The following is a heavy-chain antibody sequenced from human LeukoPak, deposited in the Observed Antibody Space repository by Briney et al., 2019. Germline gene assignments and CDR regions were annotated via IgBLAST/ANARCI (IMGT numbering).Heavy chain of an antibody. Sequence: PSETLSLTCTASGGSISSSSYYWGWIRQPPGKGLEWIGSIYYSGSTYYNPSLKSRVTISVDTSKNQFSLTLSSVTAADTAVYYCARQGRLLLQYYFDYWGQGTLVTVSS. CDR2: IYYSGST. J-gene: IGHJ4*02. D-gene: IGHD3-22*01. CDR1: GGSISSSSYY. CDR3: ARQGRLLLQYYFDY. V-gene: IGHV4-39*01.